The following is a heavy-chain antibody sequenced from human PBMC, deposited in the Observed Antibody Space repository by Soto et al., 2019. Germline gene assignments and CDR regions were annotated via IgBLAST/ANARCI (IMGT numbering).Heavy chain of an antibody. CDR2: IYHSGTT. Sequence: QVHLQESGPGLVKASGTLSLTCADSSCSISSNNWWSWVRQPPGKGLEWIGEIYHSGTTNYTPYPKGRVTISVDRSKNQFALNLNSGTAADTAVYYCATGGSYCSTTGCLYWYLDLWGRGTRVSVSS. CDR1: SCSISSNNW. CDR3: ATGGSYCSTTGCLYWYLDL. D-gene: IGHD2-2*01. V-gene: IGHV4-4*02. J-gene: IGHJ2*01.